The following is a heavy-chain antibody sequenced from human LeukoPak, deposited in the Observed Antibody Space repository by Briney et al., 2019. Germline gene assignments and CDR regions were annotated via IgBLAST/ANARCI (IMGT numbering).Heavy chain of an antibody. Sequence: ASVKVSCKASGYTFTDYYMHWVRQAPGQGLEWMGWINPNSGGTNYAQKFQGRVTMTRDTSISTAYMELSRLRSDDTAVYYCARDPEKYYYGSGSSNNWGQGTLVTVSS. J-gene: IGHJ4*02. CDR3: ARDPEKYYYGSGSSNN. CDR1: GYTFTDYY. V-gene: IGHV1-2*02. D-gene: IGHD3-10*01. CDR2: INPNSGGT.